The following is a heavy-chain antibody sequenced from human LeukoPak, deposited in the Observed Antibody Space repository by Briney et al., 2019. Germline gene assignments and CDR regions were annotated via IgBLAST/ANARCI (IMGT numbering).Heavy chain of an antibody. V-gene: IGHV1-69*13. J-gene: IGHJ4*02. CDR3: ASSQPDPQHQEPFDD. CDR1: GGTFSDFA. CDR2: IIPIYGTA. D-gene: IGHD1-26*01. Sequence: ASVKVSCKASGGTFSDFAINWVRQAPGQGLEWMGGIIPIYGTADYAQKFRGRVTITADASTTTFYMELSSLRSEDTAVYYCASSQPDPQHQEPFDDWGQGTLVTVSS.